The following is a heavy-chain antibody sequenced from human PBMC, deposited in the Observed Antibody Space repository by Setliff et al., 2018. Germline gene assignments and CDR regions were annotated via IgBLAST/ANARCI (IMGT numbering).Heavy chain of an antibody. D-gene: IGHD3-22*01. CDR3: ARINFYVSSGYYYASDN. J-gene: IGHJ4*02. V-gene: IGHV1-18*01. CDR2: ISPYTGKT. CDR1: GYTFIDYG. Sequence: ASVKVSCKASGYTFIDYGVSWVRQAPGQGLEWVGWISPYTGKTYLAPKFLGRVTMTTDTSTSTAYMELRSLRPDDTAVYYCARINFYVSSGYYYASDNWGQGTLVTVSS.